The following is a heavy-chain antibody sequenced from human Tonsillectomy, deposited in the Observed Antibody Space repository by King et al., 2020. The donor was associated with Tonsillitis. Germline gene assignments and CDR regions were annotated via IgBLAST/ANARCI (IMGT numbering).Heavy chain of an antibody. V-gene: IGHV3-30*18. Sequence: VQLVESGGGVVQPGRSLRLSCAASGFTFSSYGMHWVRQAPGKGLEWVAVISYDGSKKYYADSVKGRFTISRDNSKNTVYLQMNSLRAEDKAVYYCAKGLLAVVVPAALDYWGQGTLVTVSS. CDR2: ISYDGSKK. J-gene: IGHJ4*02. D-gene: IGHD2-2*01. CDR3: AKGLLAVVVPAALDY. CDR1: GFTFSSYG.